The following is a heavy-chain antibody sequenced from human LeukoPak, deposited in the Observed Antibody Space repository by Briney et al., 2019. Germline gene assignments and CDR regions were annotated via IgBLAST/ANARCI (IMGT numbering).Heavy chain of an antibody. D-gene: IGHD2/OR15-2a*01. J-gene: IGHJ1*01. CDR3: AREGEGWGDYFRYFQH. Sequence: SVKVSCKASGGTFRRYGFSWVRQAPGQGLEWMGGIIPILGSANYAQKFQGRVTITADEFTSTAYMELSSLRSEDTAVYYCAREGEGWGDYFRYFQHWGQGTLVTASS. V-gene: IGHV1-69*13. CDR2: IIPILGSA. CDR1: GGTFRRYG.